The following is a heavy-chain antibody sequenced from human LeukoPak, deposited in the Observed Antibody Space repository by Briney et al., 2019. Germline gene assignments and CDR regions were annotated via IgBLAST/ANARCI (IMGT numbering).Heavy chain of an antibody. D-gene: IGHD6-6*01. CDR1: GGSFSGYY. V-gene: IGHV4-34*01. Sequence: SETLSLTCAVDGGSFSGYYWSWIRQPPGKGLEWIGEINHSGSTNYNPSLKSRVTISVDTSKNQFSLKLSSVTAADTAVYYCARQYSSSLCYFGYWGQGTLVTVSS. CDR3: ARQYSSSLCYFGY. J-gene: IGHJ4*02. CDR2: INHSGST.